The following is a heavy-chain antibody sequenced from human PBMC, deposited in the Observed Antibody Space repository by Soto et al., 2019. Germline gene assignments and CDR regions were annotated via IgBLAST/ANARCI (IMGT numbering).Heavy chain of an antibody. CDR3: ARAKIDLYDFWSGHYYYMDV. CDR1: GFTFSSYS. CDR2: ISSSSSTI. V-gene: IGHV3-48*01. Sequence: GGSLRLSCAASGFTFSSYSMNWVRQAPGKGLEWVSYISSSSSTIYYADSVKGRFTISRDNAKNSLYLQMNSLRAEDTAVYYCARAKIDLYDFWSGHYYYMDVWGKGTTVTVSS. D-gene: IGHD3-3*01. J-gene: IGHJ6*03.